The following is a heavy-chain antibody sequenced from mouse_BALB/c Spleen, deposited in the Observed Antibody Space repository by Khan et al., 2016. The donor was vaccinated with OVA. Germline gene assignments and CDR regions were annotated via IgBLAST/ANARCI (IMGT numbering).Heavy chain of an antibody. CDR1: GYTFTSYY. CDR2: INPNNGDS. J-gene: IGHJ3*01. V-gene: IGHV1S81*02. D-gene: IGHD2-1*01. CDR3: ARSGYGNPFAY. Sequence: QVQLQQPGAELVKPGTSVKISCKAPGYTFTSYYMYWVKQRPGQGLEWIGGINPNNGDSSFNEKFKSKATLTVDKSSSTAYMQLGILTSEDSAVYYCARSGYGNPFAYWGQGTLVTVSA.